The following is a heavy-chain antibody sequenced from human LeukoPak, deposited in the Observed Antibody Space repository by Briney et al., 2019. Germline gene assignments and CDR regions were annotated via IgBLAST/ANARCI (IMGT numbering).Heavy chain of an antibody. D-gene: IGHD3-22*01. Sequence: ASVKVSCKASGYTFTSHGISWVRQAPGQGLECMGWISAYNGNTNYAQKLQGRVTMTTDTSTSTAYMELRSLRSDDTAVYYCARVPHPYYYDSSGYYWGFDYWGQGTLVTVSS. CDR3: ARVPHPYYYDSSGYYWGFDY. CDR2: ISAYNGNT. J-gene: IGHJ4*02. CDR1: GYTFTSHG. V-gene: IGHV1-18*01.